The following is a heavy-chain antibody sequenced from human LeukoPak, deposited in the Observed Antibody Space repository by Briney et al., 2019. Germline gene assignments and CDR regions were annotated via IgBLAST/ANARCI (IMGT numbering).Heavy chain of an antibody. V-gene: IGHV4-39*01. CDR2: IYYSGST. CDR1: GGSISSSSYY. Sequence: PSETLSLTCTVSGGSISSSSYYWRWIRQPPGKGLEWFGSIYYSGSTYYNPSLKSRVTISVDTSKNQFSLKLSSVTAADTAVYYCATTTVTTLGHAFDIWGQGTMVTVSS. D-gene: IGHD4-17*01. J-gene: IGHJ3*02. CDR3: ATTTVTTLGHAFDI.